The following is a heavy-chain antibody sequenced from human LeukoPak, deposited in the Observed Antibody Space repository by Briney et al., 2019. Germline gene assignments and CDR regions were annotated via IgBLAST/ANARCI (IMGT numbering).Heavy chain of an antibody. Sequence: GGSLRLSCAASGFTFSSYAMHWVRQAPGKGLEWVAVISYDGSNKYYADSVKGRFTISRDNSKNTLYLQMNSLRAEDTAVYYCAKGHYGSGSYYKDYWGQGTLVTVSS. D-gene: IGHD3-10*01. CDR3: AKGHYGSGSYYKDY. J-gene: IGHJ4*02. CDR1: GFTFSSYA. V-gene: IGHV3-30*04. CDR2: ISYDGSNK.